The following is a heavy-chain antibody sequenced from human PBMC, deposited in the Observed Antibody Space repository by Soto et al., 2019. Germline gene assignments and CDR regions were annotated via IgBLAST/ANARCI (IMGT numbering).Heavy chain of an antibody. CDR2: IYYSGST. V-gene: IGHV4-59*08. D-gene: IGHD4-17*01. Sequence: QVQLQESGPGLVKPSETLSLTCTVSGGSISGYYWSCIRQPPGRGLEWLGYIYYSGSTNYIPSLNSRVTISVDTSKNQFTLKLSAVTAAVTAVYYWARRYGAYFAFWGQGTLVTVSS. J-gene: IGHJ4*02. CDR1: GGSISGYY. CDR3: ARRYGAYFAF.